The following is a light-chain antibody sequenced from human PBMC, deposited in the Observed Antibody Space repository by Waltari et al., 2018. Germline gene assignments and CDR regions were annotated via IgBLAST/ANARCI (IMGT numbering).Light chain of an antibody. J-gene: IGLJ3*02. CDR3: SSYTSSSTWV. V-gene: IGLV2-14*01. CDR1: SSDIGVYNY. CDR2: EVS. Sequence: QSALTQPASVSGSPGQSISISCTGTSSDIGVYNYVSWYQQHPGKAPKLRIYEVSNRPSGVSKRCSGSKSDNTASLTISGLQAEDEADYYCSSYTSSSTWVFGGGTKLTVL.